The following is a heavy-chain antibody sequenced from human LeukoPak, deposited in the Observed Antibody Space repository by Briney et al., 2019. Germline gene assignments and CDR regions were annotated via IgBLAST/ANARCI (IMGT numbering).Heavy chain of an antibody. CDR3: ARVGTGTRSFDS. D-gene: IGHD1/OR15-1a*01. J-gene: IGHJ4*02. CDR1: GYTFTTYD. V-gene: IGHV1-18*01. CDR2: ISAYNGYT. Sequence: GSVKVSCKTSGYTFTTYDINWVRQAPGQGLEWMGRISAYNGYTNYGQKLQGRVTMTTDTSTNTAYMELRSLRSDDTAVYYCARVGTGTRSFDSWGQGTLVTVSS.